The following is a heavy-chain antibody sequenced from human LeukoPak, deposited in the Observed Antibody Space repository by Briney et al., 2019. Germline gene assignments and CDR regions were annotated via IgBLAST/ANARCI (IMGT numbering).Heavy chain of an antibody. D-gene: IGHD6-6*01. CDR2: IYSGGFT. J-gene: IGHJ4*02. V-gene: IGHV3-53*05. CDR1: GFTVSTNY. Sequence: GGSLRLSCAASGFTVSTNYMSWVRQAPGKGLEWVSVIYSGGFTYYADSVKGRFTISRDNSKNTLYLQMNSLRAEDTAVYYCARETRRAARPLVYWGQGTLVTVSS. CDR3: ARETRRAARPLVY.